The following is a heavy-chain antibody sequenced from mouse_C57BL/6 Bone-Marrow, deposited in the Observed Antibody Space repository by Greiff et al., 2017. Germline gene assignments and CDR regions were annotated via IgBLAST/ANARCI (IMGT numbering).Heavy chain of an antibody. CDR1: GYTFTGYW. D-gene: IGHD1-1*01. V-gene: IGHV1-9*01. CDR3: ARANYYCD. CDR2: ILPGSGST. J-gene: IGHJ2*01. Sequence: VQLQQSGAELMKPGASVKLSCTATGYTFTGYWIEWVKQRPGHGLEWIGEILPGSGSTNYTAKFKGKATFTADTSSNTAYMQLSSLTTEDSAIYYCARANYYCDWGQGTTLTVSS.